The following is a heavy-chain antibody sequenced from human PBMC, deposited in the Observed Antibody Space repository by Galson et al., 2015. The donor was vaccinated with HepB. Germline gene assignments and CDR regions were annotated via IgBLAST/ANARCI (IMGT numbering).Heavy chain of an antibody. J-gene: IGHJ4*02. CDR3: AREGPEQWLVRGGPDGVYYFDY. V-gene: IGHV7-4-1*02. D-gene: IGHD6-19*01. Sequence: SVKVSCKASGYTFTSYAMNWVRQAPGQGLEWMGWINTNTGNPTYAQGFTGRFVFSLDTSVSTAYLQISSLKAEDTAVYYCAREGPEQWLVRGGPDGVYYFDYWGQGTLVTVSS. CDR1: GYTFTSYA. CDR2: INTNTGNP.